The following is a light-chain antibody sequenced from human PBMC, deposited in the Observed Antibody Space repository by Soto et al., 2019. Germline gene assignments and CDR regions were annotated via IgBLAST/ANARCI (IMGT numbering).Light chain of an antibody. V-gene: IGKV1-5*03. CDR2: KAS. Sequence: DTQMTQSPSTLSASVGDRVTITCRASQIIGNWLAWYQQKPGKAPKLLIYKASSLESGVQSRFRGSGSGTEFTLSISSLQPDDFASYYCQQYNTFPLTFGGGTKVEIK. CDR1: QIIGNW. J-gene: IGKJ4*01. CDR3: QQYNTFPLT.